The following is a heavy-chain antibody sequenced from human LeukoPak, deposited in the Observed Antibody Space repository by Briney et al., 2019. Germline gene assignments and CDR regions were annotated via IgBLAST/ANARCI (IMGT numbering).Heavy chain of an antibody. J-gene: IGHJ6*03. CDR2: ISSSGSTI. Sequence: GGSLRLSCAASGFTFSSYEMNWVRRAPGKGLEWVSYISSSGSTIYYADSVKGRFTISRDNAKNSLYLQMNSLRAEDTAVYYCARVFDGGSYYYYMDVWGKGTTVTVSS. D-gene: IGHD1-26*01. CDR1: GFTFSSYE. V-gene: IGHV3-48*03. CDR3: ARVFDGGSYYYYMDV.